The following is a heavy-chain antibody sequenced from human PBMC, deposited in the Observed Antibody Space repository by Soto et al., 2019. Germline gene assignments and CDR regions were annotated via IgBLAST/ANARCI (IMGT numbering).Heavy chain of an antibody. CDR1: GLNFKNYA. V-gene: IGHV3-23*01. J-gene: IGHJ4*02. Sequence: VGPLSLSCAASGLNFKNYAMSWVRQTPGKGLEWVSSIINSGGSTYYADSVQGRFTISRDNSKNTLSLQMNSLRAEDTAIYYCANHRGFLVTQYFFDYWGQGTLVTVSS. CDR3: ANHRGFLVTQYFFDY. D-gene: IGHD2-21*02. CDR2: IINSGGST.